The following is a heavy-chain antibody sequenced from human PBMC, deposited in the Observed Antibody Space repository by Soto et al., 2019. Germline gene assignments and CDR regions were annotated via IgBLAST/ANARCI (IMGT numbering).Heavy chain of an antibody. D-gene: IGHD4-17*01. V-gene: IGHV3-23*01. CDR2: ISGSGGST. Sequence: GGSLRLSCAASGFTFSSYAMSWVRQAPGKGLEWVSAISGSGGSTYYADSVKGRFTISRDNSKNTLYLQMNSLRAEDTAVYYCAKDRWNDDGDYESPHTNWLDPWGQGNLVTFSS. J-gene: IGHJ5*02. CDR1: GFTFSSYA. CDR3: AKDRWNDDGDYESPHTNWLDP.